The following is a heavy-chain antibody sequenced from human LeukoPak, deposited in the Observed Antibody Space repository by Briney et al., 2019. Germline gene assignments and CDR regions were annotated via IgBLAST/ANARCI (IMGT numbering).Heavy chain of an antibody. J-gene: IGHJ4*02. CDR2: ISWNSGSI. CDR1: GFSFSNFW. CDR3: AKDTRPKYSSGWWYFDY. V-gene: IGHV3-9*01. Sequence: GGSLRLSCVASGFSFSNFWMHWVRQAPGKGLEWVSGISWNSGSIGYADSVKGRFTISRDNAKNSLYLQMNSLRAEDTALYYCAKDTRPKYSSGWWYFDYWGQGTLVTVSS. D-gene: IGHD6-19*01.